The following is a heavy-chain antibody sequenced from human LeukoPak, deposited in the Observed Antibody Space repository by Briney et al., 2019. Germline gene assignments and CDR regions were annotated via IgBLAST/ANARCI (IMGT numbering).Heavy chain of an antibody. V-gene: IGHV3-49*04. CDR3: TTYKQLVNN. J-gene: IGHJ4*02. Sequence: GRSLRLSCTASGFTFGDYAMSWVRQAPGKGLEWVGFIRSKAYGGTTEYAASVKGRFTISRDDSKSIAYLQMNSLKTEDTAVYYCTTYKQLVNNWGQGTLVTVSS. D-gene: IGHD6-13*01. CDR2: IRSKAYGGTT. CDR1: GFTFGDYA.